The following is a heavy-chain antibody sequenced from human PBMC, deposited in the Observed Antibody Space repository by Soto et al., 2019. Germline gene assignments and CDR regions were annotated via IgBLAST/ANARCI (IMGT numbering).Heavy chain of an antibody. CDR3: AGHGGRLIAPAY. V-gene: IGHV5-51*01. J-gene: IGHJ4*02. D-gene: IGHD2-2*01. Sequence: GESLKISCEASGYSFTSSWNGWLRQMPGKGPEWTGIIYPCDSDTRSSPSFQGQVSLSVDKSISTAYLQWNSLKSSDTAMYYCAGHGGRLIAPAYWGQGTLVT. CDR2: IYPCDSDT. CDR1: GYSFTSSW.